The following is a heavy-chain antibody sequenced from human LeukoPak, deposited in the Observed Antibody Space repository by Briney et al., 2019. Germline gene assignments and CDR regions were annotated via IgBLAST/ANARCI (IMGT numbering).Heavy chain of an antibody. CDR1: GYTFTSYD. CDR2: MNPNSGNT. J-gene: IGHJ6*03. D-gene: IGHD5-24*01. Sequence: GASVKVSCKASGYTFTSYDINWVRQATGQGLEWMGWMNPNSGNTGYAQKFQGRVTITRNTSISTAYMELSSLRSEDTAVYYCARDSRRDGYNNYYYMDVWGKGTTVTVSS. CDR3: ARDSRRDGYNNYYYMDV. V-gene: IGHV1-8*03.